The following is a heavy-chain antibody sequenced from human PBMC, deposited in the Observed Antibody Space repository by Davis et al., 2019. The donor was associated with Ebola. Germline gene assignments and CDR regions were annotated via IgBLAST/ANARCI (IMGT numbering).Heavy chain of an antibody. CDR3: AEIYWVRYGMDV. J-gene: IGHJ6*02. CDR2: ISYDGSNK. CDR1: GFTFSSYW. V-gene: IGHV3-30*03. Sequence: GGSLRLSCAASGFTFSSYWMSWVRQAPGKGLEWVAFISYDGSNKYYADSVKGRFTISRDNSQNTLSLQMNSLRAEDTAVYYCAEIYWVRYGMDVWGQGTTVTVSS. D-gene: IGHD2-8*02.